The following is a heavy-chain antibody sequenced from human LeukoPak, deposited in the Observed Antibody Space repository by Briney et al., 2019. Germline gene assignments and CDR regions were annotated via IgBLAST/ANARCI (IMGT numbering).Heavy chain of an antibody. Sequence: GESLKISCKGSGYNFTNYWIGWVRQMPGKGLEWMGIIYPGDSDSRYSPSFQGQVSISADKSISTTYLQWSSLKASDIAMYYCARANHWSGHSYYFDHWGQGTLVTVSS. CDR2: IYPGDSDS. CDR3: ARANHWSGHSYYFDH. V-gene: IGHV5-51*01. D-gene: IGHD3-3*01. J-gene: IGHJ4*02. CDR1: GYNFTNYW.